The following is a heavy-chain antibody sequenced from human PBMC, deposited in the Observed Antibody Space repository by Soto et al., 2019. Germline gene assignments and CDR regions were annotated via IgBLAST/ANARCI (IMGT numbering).Heavy chain of an antibody. CDR2: IYYSGST. D-gene: IGHD5-18*01. CDR1: GGSISSYY. Sequence: QVQLQASGPGLVKPSETLSLTCTVSGGSISSYYWIWIRQPPGQGLEWIGYIYYSGSTNYNPSLKSRVTMSVDTSKHQFSLKLSSVTAADTAVSYCARDYGTSGYSYGGMDVWGQGTTVTVSS. J-gene: IGHJ6*02. V-gene: IGHV4-59*01. CDR3: ARDYGTSGYSYGGMDV.